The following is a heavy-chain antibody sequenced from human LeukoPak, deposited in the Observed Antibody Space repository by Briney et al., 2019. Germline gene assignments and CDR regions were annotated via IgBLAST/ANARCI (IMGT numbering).Heavy chain of an antibody. Sequence: GGSLRLSCAASGFTFSSYEMNWVRQAPGKGLEWVSYISSSGSTIYYADSVKGRFTISRDNAKNSLYLQMNSLRAEDTALYYCAREAAYYYDSSGYYSRGYYYYMDVWGKGTTVTVSS. CDR2: ISSSGSTI. CDR3: AREAAYYYDSSGYYSRGYYYYMDV. D-gene: IGHD3-22*01. CDR1: GFTFSSYE. V-gene: IGHV3-48*03. J-gene: IGHJ6*03.